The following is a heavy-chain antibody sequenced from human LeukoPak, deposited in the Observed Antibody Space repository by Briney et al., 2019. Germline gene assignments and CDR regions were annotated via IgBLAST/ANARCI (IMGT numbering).Heavy chain of an antibody. CDR1: GYTFTGYY. Sequence: GASVKVSCKASGYTFTGYYMHWVRQAPGQGLEWMGWINPDSGGTNYAQKFQGRVTMTRDTSISTAYMELSRLRSDDTAVYYCARLPDILTAFDIWGQGTMVTVSS. J-gene: IGHJ3*02. CDR2: INPDSGGT. V-gene: IGHV1-2*02. D-gene: IGHD3-9*01. CDR3: ARLPDILTAFDI.